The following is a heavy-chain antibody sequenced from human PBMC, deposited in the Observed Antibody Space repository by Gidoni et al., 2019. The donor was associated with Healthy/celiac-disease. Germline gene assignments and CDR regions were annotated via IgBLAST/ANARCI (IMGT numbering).Heavy chain of an antibody. J-gene: IGHJ4*02. D-gene: IGHD3-10*01. CDR3: AKPDTYYYGSGSYYDY. CDR2: ISYDGSNK. CDR1: GFTFSRYG. Sequence: QVQLVESGGGVVQPGRSLRLSCAASGFTFSRYGMHWVRQAPGKGLEWVAVISYDGSNKYYADSVKGRFTISRDNSKNTLYLQMNSLRAEDTAVYYCAKPDTYYYGSGSYYDYWGQGTLVTVSS. V-gene: IGHV3-30*18.